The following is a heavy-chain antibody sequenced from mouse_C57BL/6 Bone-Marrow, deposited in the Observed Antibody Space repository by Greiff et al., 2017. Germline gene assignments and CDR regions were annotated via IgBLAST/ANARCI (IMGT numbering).Heavy chain of an antibody. CDR3: TRGSSLAY. CDR2: IRLKSDNYAT. D-gene: IGHD1-1*01. V-gene: IGHV6-3*01. Sequence: EVQGVESGGGLVQPGGSMKLSCVASGFTFSNYWMNWVRQSPEKGLEWVAQIRLKSDNYATHYAESVKGRFTISRDDSKSSVYLQMNNLRAEDTGIYYCTRGSSLAYWGQGTLVTVSA. CDR1: GFTFSNYW. J-gene: IGHJ3*01.